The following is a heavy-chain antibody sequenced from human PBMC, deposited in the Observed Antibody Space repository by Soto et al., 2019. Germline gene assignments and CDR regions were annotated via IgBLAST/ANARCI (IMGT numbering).Heavy chain of an antibody. D-gene: IGHD3-22*01. CDR2: IWYDGSNK. CDR1: GFTFSSYG. Sequence: GGSLRLSCAASGFTFSSYGMRWVRQAPGKGLEWVAVIWYDGSNKYYADSVKGRFTISRDKSKNTLYLQMNSLRAEDTAVYHCAREAYDSSGYSDAFDIWGQGTMVTVSS. V-gene: IGHV3-33*01. J-gene: IGHJ3*02. CDR3: AREAYDSSGYSDAFDI.